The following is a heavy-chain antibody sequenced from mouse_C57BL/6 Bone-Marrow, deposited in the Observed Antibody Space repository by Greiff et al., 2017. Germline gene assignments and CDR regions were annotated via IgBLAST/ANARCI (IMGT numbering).Heavy chain of an antibody. D-gene: IGHD1-2*01. J-gene: IGHJ4*01. V-gene: IGHV10-1*01. Sequence: EVQVVESGGGLVQPRGSLKLSCAASGFSFNTYAMNWVRQAPGKGLEWVARIRSKSNNYATYYADSVKDRFTISRDDSESMLYLQMNNLKAEDTAMYYCVRHHGPDYAMDYWGQGTSVTVSS. CDR1: GFSFNTYA. CDR2: IRSKSNNYAT. CDR3: VRHHGPDYAMDY.